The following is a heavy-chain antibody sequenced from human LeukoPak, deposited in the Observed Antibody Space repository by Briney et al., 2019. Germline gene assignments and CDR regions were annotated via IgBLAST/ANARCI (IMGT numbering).Heavy chain of an antibody. CDR3: ARDEKIPGYSSSYAFDI. Sequence: GGSLRLSCAASGFTFSSYGMHWVRQAPGKGLEWVAVIWYGGSNKYYTDSVKGRFTISRDNSKNTLYLQMNSLRAEDTAVYYCARDEKIPGYSSSYAFDIWGQGTMVTVSS. CDR2: IWYGGSNK. J-gene: IGHJ3*02. V-gene: IGHV3-33*08. D-gene: IGHD6-13*01. CDR1: GFTFSSYG.